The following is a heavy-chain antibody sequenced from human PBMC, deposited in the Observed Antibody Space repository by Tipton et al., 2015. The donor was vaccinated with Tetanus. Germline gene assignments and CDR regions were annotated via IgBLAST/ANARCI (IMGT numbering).Heavy chain of an antibody. V-gene: IGHV3-33*01. CDR1: GFTFSSYG. J-gene: IGHJ4*02. CDR2: IWYDGSNK. D-gene: IGHD6-13*01. Sequence: CAASGFTFSSYGMHWVRQAPGKGLEWVAVIWYDGSNKYYADSVKGRFTISRDNSKNTLYLQMNSLRAEDTAVYYCARDLGSSWQHGHCWGQGTLVTVSS. CDR3: ARDLGSSWQHGHC.